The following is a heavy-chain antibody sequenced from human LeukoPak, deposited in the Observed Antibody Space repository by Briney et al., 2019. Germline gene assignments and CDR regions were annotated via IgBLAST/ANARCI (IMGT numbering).Heavy chain of an antibody. D-gene: IGHD3-22*01. CDR1: GFTFKNYW. J-gene: IGHJ4*02. CDR3: ALIGLDSSGYYYDYLDY. V-gene: IGHV3-74*01. Sequence: GGSLRLSCAASGFTFKNYWMHWVRQAPGKGLVWVSRIDSDGSSTNYADSVKGRFTISRDNAKNTLYLQMNSLRAEDTAVYYCALIGLDSSGYYYDYLDYWGQGTLVTVSS. CDR2: IDSDGSST.